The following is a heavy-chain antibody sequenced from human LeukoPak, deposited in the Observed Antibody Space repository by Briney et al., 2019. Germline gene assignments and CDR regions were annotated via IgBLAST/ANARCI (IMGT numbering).Heavy chain of an antibody. J-gene: IGHJ4*02. CDR2: INHSGST. Sequence: SETLSLTCAVYGGSFSGYYWSWIRQPPGKGLVWIGEINHSGSTNYNPSLKSRVTISVDTSKNQFSLKLSSVTAADTAVYYCAAEYGSGSYYKNYWGQGTLVTVSS. CDR3: AAEYGSGSYYKNY. CDR1: GGSFSGYY. V-gene: IGHV4-34*01. D-gene: IGHD3-10*01.